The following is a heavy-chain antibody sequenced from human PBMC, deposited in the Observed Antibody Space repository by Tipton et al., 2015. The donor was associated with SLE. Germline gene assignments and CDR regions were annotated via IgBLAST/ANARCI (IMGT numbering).Heavy chain of an antibody. CDR2: VYLNGRT. CDR1: GGSISNLY. V-gene: IGHV4-59*11. D-gene: IGHD6-19*01. Sequence: TLSLTCNVSGGSISNLYWSWIRQPPGKGLEWIGYVYLNGRTNYNSSLVSQITNSEDTSKNQFSLGLNSVTAADTATYYCARGAAVTRFDYWGQGALVNVSS. J-gene: IGHJ4*02. CDR3: ARGAAVTRFDY.